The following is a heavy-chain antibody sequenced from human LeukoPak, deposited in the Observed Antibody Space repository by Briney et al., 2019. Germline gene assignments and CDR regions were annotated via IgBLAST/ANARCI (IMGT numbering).Heavy chain of an antibody. J-gene: IGHJ4*02. CDR3: ARNYYDSSGYCIDQFYFDS. CDR2: IFYTGNT. CDR1: GGSITSSNFY. D-gene: IGHD3-22*01. Sequence: PSETLSLTCTVSGGSITSSNFYWGWIRQPPGKGLEWIGSIFYTGNTYYQPSLRGRLSISLDTSKNLFSLRLNSVTAADTAVYYCARNYYDSSGYCIDQFYFDSWGQGTLVTVSS. V-gene: IGHV4-39*07.